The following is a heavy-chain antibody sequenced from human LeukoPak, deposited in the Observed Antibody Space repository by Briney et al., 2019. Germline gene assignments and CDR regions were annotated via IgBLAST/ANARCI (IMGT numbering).Heavy chain of an antibody. CDR2: IIPIFGTA. D-gene: IGHD6-19*01. J-gene: IGHJ4*02. CDR1: GGTFSSYA. V-gene: IGHV1-69*13. Sequence: ASVKVSCKASGGTFSSYAISWVRQAPGQGLEWMGGIIPIFGTANYAQKFQGRVTITADESTSTAYMELSSLRSEDTAVYYCARGGPYSSGWDLDYWGQGTLVTVSS. CDR3: ARGGPYSSGWDLDY.